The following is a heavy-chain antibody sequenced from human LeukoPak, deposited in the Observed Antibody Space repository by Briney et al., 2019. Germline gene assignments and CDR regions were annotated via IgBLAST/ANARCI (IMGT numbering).Heavy chain of an antibody. CDR2: IYYSGST. V-gene: IGHV4-59*08. CDR3: ARHLRGEQQLSGFDY. CDR1: GGSISSYY. J-gene: IGHJ4*02. D-gene: IGHD6-13*01. Sequence: SETLSLTCTVSGGSISSYYWSWIRQPPGKGLEWIGYIYYSGSTKYNPSLRSRVPISADTSKDQFSLKLSSVTAADTAVYYCARHLRGEQQLSGFDYWGQGTPVTVSS.